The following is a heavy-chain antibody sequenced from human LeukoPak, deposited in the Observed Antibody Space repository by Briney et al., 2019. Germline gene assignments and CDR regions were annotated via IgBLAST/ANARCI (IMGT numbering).Heavy chain of an antibody. CDR3: ARDRAGYSSTYPDV. Sequence: SETLSLTCTVSGGSFSDYYWTWIRQPPGKGLEWIGYSGSAKYNPSLKSRVTISTDTSKRHFSLTLSNVTAADTAVYYCARDRAGYSSTYPDVWGQGTTVTVSS. D-gene: IGHD6-13*01. V-gene: IGHV4-59*01. CDR1: GGSFSDYY. J-gene: IGHJ6*02. CDR2: SGSA.